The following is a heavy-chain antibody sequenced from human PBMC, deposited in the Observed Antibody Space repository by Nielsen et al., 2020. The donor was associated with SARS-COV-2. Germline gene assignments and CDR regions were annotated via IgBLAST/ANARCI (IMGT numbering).Heavy chain of an antibody. J-gene: IGHJ4*02. Sequence: GGSLRLSCAASGFTVSSNYMSWVRQATGKGLEWVSAIGTAGDTYYPGSVKGRFTISRENAKNSLYLQMNSLRAEDTAVYYCARDSVRYYDSSGYLFDYWGQGTLVTVSS. D-gene: IGHD3-22*01. CDR2: IGTAGDT. CDR1: GFTVSSNY. CDR3: ARDSVRYYDSSGYLFDY. V-gene: IGHV3-13*01.